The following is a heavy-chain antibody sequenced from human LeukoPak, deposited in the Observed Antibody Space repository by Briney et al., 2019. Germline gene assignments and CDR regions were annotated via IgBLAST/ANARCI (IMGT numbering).Heavy chain of an antibody. V-gene: IGHV4-39*01. CDR2: IYYSGST. Sequence: TSETLSLTCTVSGGSISSSSYYWGWIRQPPGKGLEWIGSIYYSGSTYYNPSLKSRVTISVDTSKNQFSLKLSSVTAADTAVYYCARHDPAAYYGMDVWGQGTTVTVSS. CDR3: ARHDPAAYYGMDV. D-gene: IGHD2-15*01. CDR1: GGSISSSSYY. J-gene: IGHJ6*02.